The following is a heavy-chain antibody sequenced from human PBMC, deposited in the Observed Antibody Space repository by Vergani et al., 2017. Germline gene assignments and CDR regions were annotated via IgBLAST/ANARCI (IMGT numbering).Heavy chain of an antibody. CDR2: MSYDGTQK. Sequence: QVHLVESGGGVVQPGRSLRLSCVVSGFTSSYYSMHWVRQAPGKGLEWVAVMSYDGTQKYYADSVKGRFTISRDNSKSTLYLPMNSLRTEDTAVYYCATKSCGTPGGQIGYFREWGQGTLVTVSS. V-gene: IGHV3-30*03. J-gene: IGHJ1*01. CDR3: ATKSCGTPGGQIGYFRE. CDR1: GFTSSYYS. D-gene: IGHD1-1*01.